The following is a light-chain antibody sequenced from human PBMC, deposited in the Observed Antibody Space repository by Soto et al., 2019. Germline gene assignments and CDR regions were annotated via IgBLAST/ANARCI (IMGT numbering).Light chain of an antibody. CDR2: AAS. CDR1: QDIYYY. J-gene: IGKJ1*01. CDR3: QTHHSAPRT. V-gene: IGKV1-27*01. Sequence: DVQITQSPSSLSASVGDRGTITCRAKQDIYYYLAWYQQKQGKVPKLLIYAASTLQSGVPSRFSGSGSGTDFTLTISILQPEDIATYYCQTHHSAPRTLGHGT.